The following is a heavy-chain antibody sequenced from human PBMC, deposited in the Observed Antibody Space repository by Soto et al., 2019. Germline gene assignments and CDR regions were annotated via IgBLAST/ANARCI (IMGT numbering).Heavy chain of an antibody. Sequence: GGSLRLSCAASGFTFSSYGMHWVRQAPGKGLEWVAVIWYDGSNKYYADSVKGRFTISRDNSKNTLYLQMNSLRAEDTAVYYCARDREEVNIVVVPAAMPGGTYPYYYMDVWGKGTTVTVSS. D-gene: IGHD2-2*01. CDR2: IWYDGSNK. CDR1: GFTFSSYG. CDR3: ARDREEVNIVVVPAAMPGGTYPYYYMDV. J-gene: IGHJ6*03. V-gene: IGHV3-33*01.